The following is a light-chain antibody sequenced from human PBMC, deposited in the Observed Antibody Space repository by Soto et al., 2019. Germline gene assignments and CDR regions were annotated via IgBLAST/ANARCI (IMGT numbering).Light chain of an antibody. V-gene: IGLV2-14*02. Sequence: QSVLTQPASVSGSPGQSITISCSGTSSDVGGYNLVSWYRQKPGKAPQLIIYEVTKRPSGVSDRFSGSKSGHTASLTISGLQAEDEADYYCSSYTSSSTYVFGTGTKLTVL. CDR3: SSYTSSSTYV. J-gene: IGLJ1*01. CDR2: EVT. CDR1: SSDVGGYNL.